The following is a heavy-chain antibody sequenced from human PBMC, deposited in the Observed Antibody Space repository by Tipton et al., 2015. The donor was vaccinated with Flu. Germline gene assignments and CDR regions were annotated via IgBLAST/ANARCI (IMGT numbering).Heavy chain of an antibody. J-gene: IGHJ4*02. CDR3: ARDPSLGMPDYFDY. Sequence: SLRLSCAASGFIFSTYGMHWVRQAPGKGLEWVAVIWYDGSNKYYADSVKGRFTISRDNSKNTVYLQMNSLRAEDTAVYYRARDPSLGMPDYFDYWGQGTLVTASS. CDR2: IWYDGSNK. CDR1: GFIFSTYG. V-gene: IGHV3-33*01. D-gene: IGHD2-2*01.